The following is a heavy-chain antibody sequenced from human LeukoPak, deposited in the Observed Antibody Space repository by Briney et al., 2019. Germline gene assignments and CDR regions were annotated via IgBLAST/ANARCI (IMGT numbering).Heavy chain of an antibody. J-gene: IGHJ4*02. Sequence: GGSLRLSCAASEFTVSSNYMNWVRQAPGKGLEWVSVIYSGDSTYYADSVKGRFTISRDNSKNTLYLQMNSLRAEDTAVYYCAREAVTRNYFDYWGQGTLVTVSS. CDR1: EFTVSSNY. D-gene: IGHD4-17*01. V-gene: IGHV3-53*01. CDR2: IYSGDST. CDR3: AREAVTRNYFDY.